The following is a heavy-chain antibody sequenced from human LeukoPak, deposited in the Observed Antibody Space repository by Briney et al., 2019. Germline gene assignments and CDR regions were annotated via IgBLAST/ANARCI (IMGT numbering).Heavy chain of an antibody. D-gene: IGHD2-15*01. Sequence: GGSLRLSCAASGFTFSSYSMNWVRQAPGKGLEWVSYISSSSSTIYYADSVKGRFTISRDNSKNTLYLQMNSLRAEDTAVYYCAKAWWELNHWGQGTLVTVSS. J-gene: IGHJ5*02. CDR3: AKAWWELNH. CDR2: ISSSSSTI. V-gene: IGHV3-48*01. CDR1: GFTFSSYS.